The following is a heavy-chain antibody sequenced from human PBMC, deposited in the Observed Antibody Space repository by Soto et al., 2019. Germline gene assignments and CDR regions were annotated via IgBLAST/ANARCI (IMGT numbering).Heavy chain of an antibody. CDR3: AKDSGDVDTAMDYFDY. Sequence: EVQLLESGGGLVQPGGSLRLSCAASGFTFNNYAMSWVRQAPGKGLEWVSGISGSASSTHYADSVKGRFTISRDNSKNTLYVQMSSLRAEDTAVYYCAKDSGDVDTAMDYFDYWGQGTLVTVSS. CDR2: ISGSASST. CDR1: GFTFNNYA. J-gene: IGHJ4*02. D-gene: IGHD5-18*01. V-gene: IGHV3-23*01.